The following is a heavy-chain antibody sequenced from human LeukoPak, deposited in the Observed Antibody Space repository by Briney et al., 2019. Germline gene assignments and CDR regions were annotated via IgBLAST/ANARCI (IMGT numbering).Heavy chain of an antibody. V-gene: IGHV3-23*01. CDR1: GFTFSSLA. CDR3: AKDKGYYYDSSGYYPEKNWFDP. Sequence: GGSLRLSCAASGFTFSSLAMSWVRQAPGKGLEWVSGISGSGGNTYYADSVKGRFTISRDNSKNTLYLQMNSLRAEDTAVYYCAKDKGYYYDSSGYYPEKNWFDPWGQGTLVTVSS. J-gene: IGHJ5*02. D-gene: IGHD3-22*01. CDR2: ISGSGGNT.